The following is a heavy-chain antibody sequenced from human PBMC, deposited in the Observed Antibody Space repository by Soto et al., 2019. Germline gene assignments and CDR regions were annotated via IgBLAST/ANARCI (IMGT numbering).Heavy chain of an antibody. D-gene: IGHD6-6*01. V-gene: IGHV1-18*01. CDR3: AREGQLGY. CDR1: GYTSSNYG. Sequence: ASLKVSCKASGYTSSNYGFSWVRQAPGQGLEWMGWISGYNGNTNYAERLQGRVTMTTDTSTSTAYMELKSLRYDDTAVYYCAREGQLGYWGQGTPVTVSS. J-gene: IGHJ4*02. CDR2: ISGYNGNT.